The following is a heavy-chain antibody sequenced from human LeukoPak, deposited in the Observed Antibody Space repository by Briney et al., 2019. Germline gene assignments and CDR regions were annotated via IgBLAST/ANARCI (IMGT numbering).Heavy chain of an antibody. J-gene: IGHJ4*02. CDR2: IYYSGST. Sequence: SETLSLTCTVSGGSISSYYWSWIRQPPGKGLEWIGYIYYSGSTNYNPSLKSRVTISVDTSKNQFTLKLSSVTAADTAVYYCARHDDSSLDYWGQGTLVTVSS. D-gene: IGHD3-22*01. V-gene: IGHV4-59*08. CDR1: GGSISSYY. CDR3: ARHDDSSLDY.